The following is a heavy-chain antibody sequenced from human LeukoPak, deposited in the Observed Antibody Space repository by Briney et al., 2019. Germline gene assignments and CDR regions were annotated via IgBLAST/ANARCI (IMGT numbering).Heavy chain of an antibody. CDR1: GIAFNQYS. D-gene: IGHD3-22*01. CDR2: ISYDGSNK. CDR3: ARDEKTETVITTPGIEY. J-gene: IGHJ4*02. Sequence: GGSLRLSCTASGIAFNQYSMHWVRQAPGKGLEWVAVISYDGSNKYYADSVKGRFTISRDNSKNTLYLQMNSLRAEDTAVYYCARDEKTETVITTPGIEYWGQGTLVTVSS. V-gene: IGHV3-30-3*01.